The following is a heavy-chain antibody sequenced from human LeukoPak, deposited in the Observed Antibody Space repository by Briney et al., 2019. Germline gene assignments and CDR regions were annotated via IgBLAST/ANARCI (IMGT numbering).Heavy chain of an antibody. Sequence: GRSLRLSSAASGFTFSSYAMYWVRQAPGKGLERVAVISDDGSNKYYADSVKGRFTISRDNSKHQMYLQMNSLRAEDTAVYYCASSSYYDYVWGSYPGTDYWGQGTLVTVSS. V-gene: IGHV3-30*04. CDR1: GFTFSSYA. D-gene: IGHD3-16*01. CDR2: ISDDGSNK. CDR3: ASSSYYDYVWGSYPGTDY. J-gene: IGHJ4*02.